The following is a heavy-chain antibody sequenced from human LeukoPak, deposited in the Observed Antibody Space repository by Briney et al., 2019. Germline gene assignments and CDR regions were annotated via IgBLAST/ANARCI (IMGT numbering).Heavy chain of an antibody. J-gene: IGHJ4*02. CDR2: IYHSGST. D-gene: IGHD2-8*01. V-gene: IGHV4-30-2*01. Sequence: SQTLSLTCAVSGGSISSGSYSWSWIRQPPGKGLEWIGYIYHSGSTYYNPSLKSRVTISVDRSKDQFSLKLSSVTAADTAVYYCARGYCTNGVCYTFDYWGQGTLVTVSS. CDR3: ARGYCTNGVCYTFDY. CDR1: GGSISSGSYS.